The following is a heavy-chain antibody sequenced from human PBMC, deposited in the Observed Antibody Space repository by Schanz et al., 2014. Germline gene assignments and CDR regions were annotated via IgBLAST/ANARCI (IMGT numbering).Heavy chain of an antibody. D-gene: IGHD3-22*01. V-gene: IGHV3-23*04. CDR3: AKDPSHGDYDYYFDY. CDR1: GFTFNSYA. J-gene: IGHJ4*02. Sequence: VQLVESGGGVVQPGRSLRLSCAASGFTFNSYAMTWVRQAPGKGLEWVSSISHSGGSKYYADSVKGRFTISRDNSENTLYLQINSLRAEDTAVYYCAKDPSHGDYDYYFDYWGQGTLVTVSS. CDR2: ISHSGGSK.